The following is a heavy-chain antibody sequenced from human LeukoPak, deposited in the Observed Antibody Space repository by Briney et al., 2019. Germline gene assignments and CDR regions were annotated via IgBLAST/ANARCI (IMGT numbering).Heavy chain of an antibody. CDR1: GGTLSSYA. V-gene: IGHV1-69*13. D-gene: IGHD2-2*01. Sequence: SVKVSCKASGGTLSSYAISWVRQAPGQGLEWMRGIIPIFGTANYAQKFQGRVTITADESTTTAYMELSSLRSEDTAVYYCARHPTYCSSTSCYYDYWGQGTLVTVSS. CDR3: ARHPTYCSSTSCYYDY. CDR2: IIPIFGTA. J-gene: IGHJ4*02.